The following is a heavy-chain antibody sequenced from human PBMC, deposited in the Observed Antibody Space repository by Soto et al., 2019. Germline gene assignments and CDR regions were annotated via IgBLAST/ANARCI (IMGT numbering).Heavy chain of an antibody. CDR1: GYTFSGDY. V-gene: IGHV1-2*02. Sequence: ASVKGSCKASGYTFSGDYIHWLRQAPGQGLEWMGWINPNSGGTNYAQKFQGRVTVTRDTPTSTAYMELSRLTSDDTAVYYCARSLTEGYCTITGCYTRPLYGMDVWGQGTTVTVS. J-gene: IGHJ6*02. D-gene: IGHD2-2*02. CDR3: ARSLTEGYCTITGCYTRPLYGMDV. CDR2: INPNSGGT.